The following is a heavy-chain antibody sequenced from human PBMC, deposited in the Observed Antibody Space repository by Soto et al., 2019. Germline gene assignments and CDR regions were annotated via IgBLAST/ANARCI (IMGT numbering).Heavy chain of an antibody. V-gene: IGHV3-48*02. CDR1: GFTFRAYS. Sequence: GGSLRLSCAASGFTFRAYSVNWVRQAPGKGLEWVSYISSGSKTIYYAESVKGRFTVSRDNARNSQYLQMNSLRDEDTAVYYCAREDILGVRSFDYWGQGTLVTVSS. CDR3: AREDILGVRSFDY. D-gene: IGHD3-9*01. J-gene: IGHJ4*02. CDR2: ISSGSKTI.